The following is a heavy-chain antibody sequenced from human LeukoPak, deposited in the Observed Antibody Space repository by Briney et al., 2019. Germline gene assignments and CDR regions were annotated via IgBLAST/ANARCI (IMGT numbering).Heavy chain of an antibody. V-gene: IGHV3-74*01. D-gene: IGHD3-3*01. CDR1: GFNFSSSW. J-gene: IGHJ3*01. CDR3: ARMEVA. CDR2: ISSDGITT. Sequence: GASLRLSCAASGFNFSSSWIPWVRQAPGRGLVWVSRISSDGITTNDADSVKGRFTISRDNAKDTVYLQMNSLRAEDTDVYYCARMEVAWGQGTIVTVSS.